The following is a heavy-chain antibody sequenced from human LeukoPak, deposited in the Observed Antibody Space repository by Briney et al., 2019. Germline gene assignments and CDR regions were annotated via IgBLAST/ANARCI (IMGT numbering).Heavy chain of an antibody. CDR3: ARELTLQRWLVPGAFDI. CDR2: IIPIFGTA. D-gene: IGHD6-19*01. J-gene: IGHJ3*02. CDR1: GGTFSSYA. V-gene: IGHV1-69*05. Sequence: SVKVSCKASGGTFSSYAISWVRQAPGQGLEWMGGIIPIFGTANYAQKFQGRVTITTDESTSTAYMELSSLRSEDTAVYYCARELTLQRWLVPGAFDIWGQGTMVTVSS.